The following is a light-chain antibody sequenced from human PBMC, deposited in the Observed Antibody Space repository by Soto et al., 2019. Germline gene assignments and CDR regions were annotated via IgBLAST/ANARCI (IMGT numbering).Light chain of an antibody. CDR3: QQYDNLLL. Sequence: DIQMTQSPSSLSASVGDRVTITCQASQDISNYLNWYQQQPGKAPKFLIYDASNLETGVPSRFSGSGSGTNFTITISTLQPEDLPTYYFQQYDNLLLFGQGTRLEIK. CDR1: QDISNY. V-gene: IGKV1-33*01. CDR2: DAS. J-gene: IGKJ5*01.